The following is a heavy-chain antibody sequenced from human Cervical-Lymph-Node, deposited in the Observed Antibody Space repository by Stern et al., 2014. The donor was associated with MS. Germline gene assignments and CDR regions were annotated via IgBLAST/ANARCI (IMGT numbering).Heavy chain of an antibody. CDR3: ARATDL. V-gene: IGHV4-59*01. CDR1: GGSISPFF. J-gene: IGHJ5*02. Sequence: QLQLQESGPGLVQPSETLSLTCTVSGGSISPFFWSWLRQPPGKGLEWIGYISYSGSTHYNPSLEGRVNISLDTSKNQFSLKLTSVTAADTAVYYCARATDLWGQGTLVTVSS. CDR2: ISYSGST.